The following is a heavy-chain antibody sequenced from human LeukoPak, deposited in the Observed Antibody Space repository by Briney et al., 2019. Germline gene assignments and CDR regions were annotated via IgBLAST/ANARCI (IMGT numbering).Heavy chain of an antibody. CDR2: QKWDGSEN. CDR3: VKDVGSRRPTF. Sequence: RDSLRLSCAASGFSFSTYWMTWVRQAPGKGLEWVANQKWDGSENYYVDSARGRFTISRDNAKNSLYLQMNSLTGEDTAVYYCVKDVGSRRPTFWGEGVLVTVSS. V-gene: IGHV3-7*01. J-gene: IGHJ4*02. CDR1: GFSFSTYW. D-gene: IGHD6-13*01.